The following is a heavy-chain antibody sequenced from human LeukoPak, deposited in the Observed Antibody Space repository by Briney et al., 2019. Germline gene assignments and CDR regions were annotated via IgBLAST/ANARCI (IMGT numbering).Heavy chain of an antibody. CDR1: GFTSSSYW. J-gene: IGHJ6*03. V-gene: IGHV3-7*01. Sequence: PGGSLRLSCAASGFTSSSYWMSWVRQAPGKGLEWVANIKQDGSEKYYVDSVKGRFTISRDNAKNSLYLQMNSLRAEDTAVYYCARDIVVVPAAIYPGYYYYYMDVWGKGTTVTVSS. CDR2: IKQDGSEK. D-gene: IGHD2-2*02. CDR3: ARDIVVVPAAIYPGYYYYYMDV.